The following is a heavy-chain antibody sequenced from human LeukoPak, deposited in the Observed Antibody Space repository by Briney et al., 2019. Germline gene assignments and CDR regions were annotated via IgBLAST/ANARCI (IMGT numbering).Heavy chain of an antibody. CDR1: GYTLTELS. J-gene: IGHJ6*03. CDR2: FDPEDGET. Sequence: ASVTVSCKVSGYTLTELSMHWVRQAPGKGLEWMGGFDPEDGETIYAQKFQGRVTMTRNTSISTAYMELSSLRSEDTAVYYCARGHCTTSKCSSRYYYHYMDVWGKGTTVTISS. V-gene: IGHV1-24*01. CDR3: ARGHCTTSKCSSRYYYHYMDV. D-gene: IGHD2-8*01.